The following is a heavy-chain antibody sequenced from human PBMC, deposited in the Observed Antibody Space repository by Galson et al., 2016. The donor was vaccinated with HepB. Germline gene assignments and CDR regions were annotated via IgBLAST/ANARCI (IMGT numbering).Heavy chain of an antibody. Sequence: SLRLSCAASGFTFSSYWMHWVRQAPGKGLVWVSRINSDGSSTSYADSVKGRFTISRDNAKNTLYLQMNSLRAEDTAVYYCARASLHMVRGVSQWYFDLWGRGTLVTLSS. V-gene: IGHV3-74*01. CDR1: GFTFSSYW. J-gene: IGHJ2*01. D-gene: IGHD3-10*01. CDR3: ARASLHMVRGVSQWYFDL. CDR2: INSDGSST.